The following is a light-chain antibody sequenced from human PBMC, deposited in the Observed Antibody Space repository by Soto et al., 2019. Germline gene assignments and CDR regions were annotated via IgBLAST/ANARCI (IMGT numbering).Light chain of an antibody. V-gene: IGKV1-12*01. Sequence: DIQMTQSPSSVSASVGDRVTITCRASQDIKTWLAWYQQKPGKAPKLLIYVASSLQSGVPSRFSGSGFGTNFTLTISSLQPEDFATYYCQQASSFPEAFGQGTKVEIK. J-gene: IGKJ1*01. CDR1: QDIKTW. CDR2: VAS. CDR3: QQASSFPEA.